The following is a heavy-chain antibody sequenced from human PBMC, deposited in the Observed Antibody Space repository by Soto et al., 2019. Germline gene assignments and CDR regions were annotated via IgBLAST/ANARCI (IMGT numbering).Heavy chain of an antibody. V-gene: IGHV1-58*01. J-gene: IGHJ5*02. CDR3: AAEIDDYADLNH. D-gene: IGHD4-17*01. Sequence: SVKVSCKTSGFTFSKSSVQWMRQARGQRLEWIGWVVVGSDNTRYAQNFQDRVTITRDMSTSTSYMELSSLTSEDTAVYFCAAEIDDYADLNHWGKGTPVTFS. CDR2: VVVGSDNT. CDR1: GFTFSKSS.